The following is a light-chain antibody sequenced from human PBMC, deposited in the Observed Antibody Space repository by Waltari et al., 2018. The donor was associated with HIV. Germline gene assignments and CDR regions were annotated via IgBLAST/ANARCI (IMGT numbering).Light chain of an antibody. CDR3: QQSYSTPWT. CDR1: QTISSY. Sequence: DIQMTQSPSSLPASVGDRVTITCRASQTISSYINWYHQKPENAPKLLIYAASSLESGVPSRFSGSGAGTDFTLTSSSLQPEDFATYYCQQSYSTPWTFGQGTKVEIK. J-gene: IGKJ1*01. V-gene: IGKV1-39*01. CDR2: AAS.